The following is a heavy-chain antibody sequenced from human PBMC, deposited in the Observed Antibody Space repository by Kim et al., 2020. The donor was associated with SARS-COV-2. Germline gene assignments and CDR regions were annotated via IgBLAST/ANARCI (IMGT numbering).Heavy chain of an antibody. CDR2: INTNTGNP. J-gene: IGHJ3*02. V-gene: IGHV7-4-1*02. CDR3: ARDPNVLRFLEWLSPGAFDI. Sequence: ASVKVSCKASGYTFTSYAMNWVRQAPGQGLEWMGWINTNTGNPTYAQGFTGRFVFSLDTSVSTAYLQISSLKAEDTAVYYCARDPNVLRFLEWLSPGAFDIWGQGTMVTVSS. D-gene: IGHD3-3*01. CDR1: GYTFTSYA.